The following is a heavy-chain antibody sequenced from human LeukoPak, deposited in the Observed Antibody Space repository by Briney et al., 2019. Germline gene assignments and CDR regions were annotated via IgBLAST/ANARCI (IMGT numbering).Heavy chain of an antibody. CDR1: GGSISSDNYY. D-gene: IGHD3-10*01. CDR2: IHYSGVT. V-gene: IGHV4-39*02. Sequence: SETLSLTCTVSGGSISSDNYYWGWIRQPPGMALEWVGSIHYSGVTYYNPSLKSRATISVDTSKNHFSLKLSSVTAADTAVYYCARQIHGERKLDWFDPWGQGTLVTVSS. J-gene: IGHJ5*02. CDR3: ARQIHGERKLDWFDP.